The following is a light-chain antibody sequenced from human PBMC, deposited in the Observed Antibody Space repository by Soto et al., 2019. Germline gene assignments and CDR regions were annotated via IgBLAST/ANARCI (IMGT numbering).Light chain of an antibody. CDR1: QSVRSSH. CDR3: QQYGSSPPLT. J-gene: IGKJ4*01. Sequence: EIVLTQSPGTLSLSPGERATLSCRASQSVRSSHLAWYQQKPGQAPRLLIYGASSRATGIPDRFSGSGSGTDFTLTISRLEPEDFAVYYCQQYGSSPPLTFGGGTKVDIK. CDR2: GAS. V-gene: IGKV3-20*01.